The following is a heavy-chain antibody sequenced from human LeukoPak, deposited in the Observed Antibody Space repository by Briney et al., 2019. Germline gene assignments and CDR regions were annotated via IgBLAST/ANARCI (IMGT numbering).Heavy chain of an antibody. D-gene: IGHD6-19*01. CDR2: IIPIFGTA. Sequence: GASVKVSCKASGGTSSSYAISWVRQAPGQGLEWMGGIIPIFGTANYAQKFQGRVTITTDESTSTAYMELSSLRSEDTAVYYCARVVYSSGFHAFDIWGQGTMVTVSS. CDR3: ARVVYSSGFHAFDI. V-gene: IGHV1-69*05. CDR1: GGTSSSYA. J-gene: IGHJ3*02.